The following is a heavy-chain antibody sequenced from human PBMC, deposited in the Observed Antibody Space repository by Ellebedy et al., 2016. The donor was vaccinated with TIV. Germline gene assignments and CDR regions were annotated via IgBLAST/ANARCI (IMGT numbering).Heavy chain of an antibody. Sequence: AASVKVSCKASRYTFTGHYMHWVRQAPGQGLEWLGGIIPVLETPNYAQKFQGRLTVSADKSTNTAYMELSSLTSEDTALYYCAADLASVGQWGQGTLVIVSS. CDR1: RYTFTGHY. CDR3: AADLASVGQ. CDR2: IIPVLETP. J-gene: IGHJ1*01. D-gene: IGHD1-26*01. V-gene: IGHV1-69*10.